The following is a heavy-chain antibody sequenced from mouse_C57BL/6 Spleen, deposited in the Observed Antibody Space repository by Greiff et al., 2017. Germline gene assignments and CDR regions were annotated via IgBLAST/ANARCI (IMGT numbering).Heavy chain of an antibody. J-gene: IGHJ3*01. CDR2: INPNNGGT. D-gene: IGHD4-1*02. CDR1: GYTFTDYN. Sequence: VQLQQSGPELVKPGASVKIPCKASGYTFTDYNMDWVKQSHGKSLEWIGDINPNNGGTIYNQKFKGKATLTVDESSSTAYMELRSLTSEDTAVYYCARPQLAWFAYWGQGTLVTVSA. CDR3: ARPQLAWFAY. V-gene: IGHV1-18*01.